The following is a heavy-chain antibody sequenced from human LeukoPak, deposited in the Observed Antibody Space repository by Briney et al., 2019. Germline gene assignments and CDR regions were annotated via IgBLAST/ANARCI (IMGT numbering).Heavy chain of an antibody. D-gene: IGHD3-9*01. J-gene: IGHJ4*02. CDR3: ARSGYYDILSGYLYFFDY. CDR2: IYSSGST. V-gene: IGHV4-39*01. CDR1: GGSISDTTYF. Sequence: SETLSLTCSVSGGSISDTTYFWGWIRQPPGKGLEWIGSIYSSGSTYYNPSLMSRVTVSRDTSRNQFSLKLTSVAAAETAVYYCARSGYYDILSGYLYFFDYWGQGTLVTVSS.